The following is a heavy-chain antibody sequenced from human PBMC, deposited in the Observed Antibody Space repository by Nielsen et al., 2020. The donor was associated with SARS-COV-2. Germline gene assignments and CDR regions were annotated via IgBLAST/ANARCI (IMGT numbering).Heavy chain of an antibody. D-gene: IGHD3-3*01. CDR2: IYYSGST. CDR3: ARGGSITIFGVVIINWFDP. J-gene: IGHJ5*02. CDR1: GGSISSGDYY. V-gene: IGHV4-30-4*01. Sequence: SETLSLTCTVSGGSISSGDYYWSWIRQPPGKGLEWIGYIYYSGSTYYNPSLKSRVTISVDTSKNQFSLKLSSVTAADTAVYYCARGGSITIFGVVIINWFDPWGQGTLVTVSS.